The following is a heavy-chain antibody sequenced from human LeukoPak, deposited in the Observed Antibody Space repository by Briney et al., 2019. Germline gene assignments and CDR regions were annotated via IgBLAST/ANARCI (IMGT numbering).Heavy chain of an antibody. CDR2: INHSGST. V-gene: IGHV4-34*01. Sequence: PSETLSLTCAVYGGSFSGYYWSWIRQPPGKGLEWIGEINHSGSTNYNPSLKSRVTISVDTSKNQFSLKLSSVTAADTAVYYCARGQKTPYYYYYMDVWGKGTTVTVSS. J-gene: IGHJ6*03. CDR1: GGSFSGYY. CDR3: ARGQKTPYYYYYMDV. D-gene: IGHD4-23*01.